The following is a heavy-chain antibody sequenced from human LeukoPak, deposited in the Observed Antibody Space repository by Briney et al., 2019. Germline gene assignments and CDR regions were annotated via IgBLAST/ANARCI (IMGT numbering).Heavy chain of an antibody. D-gene: IGHD2-15*01. CDR1: GFTLSSYA. J-gene: IGHJ6*02. Sequence: GGSLRLSCAASGFTLSSYAMHWVRQAPGKGLEWVAVISYDGSNKYYADSVKGRFTISRDNAKNSLYLQMNSLRAEDTAVYYCARVLYCSGGSCYGMDVWGQGTTVTVSS. CDR3: ARVLYCSGGSCYGMDV. V-gene: IGHV3-30-3*01. CDR2: ISYDGSNK.